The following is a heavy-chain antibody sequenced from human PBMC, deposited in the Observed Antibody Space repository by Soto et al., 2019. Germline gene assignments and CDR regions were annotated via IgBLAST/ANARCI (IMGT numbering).Heavy chain of an antibody. CDR3: SRLRIATNNFKWFDP. Sequence: PSETLSLTCSVSGAALNGGNYYWSWIRQVPGKGREWIGHLYVSGSVDYNPSLRDRITISQDTSERQFSLNLMLVTAADEAVYYCSRLRIATNNFKWFDPWGQGTLVTVSS. V-gene: IGHV4-31*03. CDR2: LYVSGSV. CDR1: GAALNGGNYY. J-gene: IGHJ5*02. D-gene: IGHD2-21*01.